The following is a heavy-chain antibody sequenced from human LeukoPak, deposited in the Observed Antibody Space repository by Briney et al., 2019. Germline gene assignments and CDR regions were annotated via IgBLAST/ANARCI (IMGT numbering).Heavy chain of an antibody. CDR3: ARFGTPDYYDSSGYLGY. CDR2: ISAYNGNT. Sequence: ASVKVSCKASGYTFTSYGISWVRQAPGQGLEWMGWISAYNGNTNYAQKLQGRVTMTTDTSTSTAYMELRSLRSDDTAVYYCARFGTPDYYDSSGYLGYWGQGTLVTVSS. CDR1: GYTFTSYG. D-gene: IGHD3-22*01. V-gene: IGHV1-18*01. J-gene: IGHJ4*02.